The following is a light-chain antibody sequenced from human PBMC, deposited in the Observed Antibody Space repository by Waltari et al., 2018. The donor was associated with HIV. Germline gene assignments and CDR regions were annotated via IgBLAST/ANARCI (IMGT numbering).Light chain of an antibody. Sequence: IVMTQSPATLSVSPGERATLSCRASQSVSSNSAWYQQTPGQAPRLLIYGASTRATGIPARFSGSGSGTEFTLTLSSLQSEDFAVYFCQQYYNWPYTFGQGTKLEIK. CDR3: QQYYNWPYT. V-gene: IGKV3-15*01. CDR1: QSVSSN. J-gene: IGKJ2*01. CDR2: GAS.